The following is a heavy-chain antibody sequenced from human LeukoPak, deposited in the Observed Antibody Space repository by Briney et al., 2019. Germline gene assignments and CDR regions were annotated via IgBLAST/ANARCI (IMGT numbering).Heavy chain of an antibody. Sequence: ASVKVSCKASGYTFTSYYMHWVRQAPGQGLEWMGIINPSGGSTSYAQKFQGRVTMTRDTSTSTVYMELSSLRSEDTAVYYCASPGGRYDFWSGYFSAVAEYFQHWGQGTLVTVSS. D-gene: IGHD3-3*01. V-gene: IGHV1-46*01. CDR3: ASPGGRYDFWSGYFSAVAEYFQH. CDR2: INPSGGST. CDR1: GYTFTSYY. J-gene: IGHJ1*01.